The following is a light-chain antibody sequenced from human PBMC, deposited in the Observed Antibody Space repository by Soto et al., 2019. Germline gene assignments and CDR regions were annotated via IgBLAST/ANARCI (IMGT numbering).Light chain of an antibody. J-gene: IGLJ1*01. CDR1: TSDVGGHNS. CDR3: NSYSSDITPYV. V-gene: IGLV2-14*01. Sequence: QSALTQPASVSGSPGQSITISCTGTTSDVGGHNSVSWFQQHPGKAPKLIIYQVSSRPSDISNRFSGSKSGNTASLTISGLQAEDEADYYCNSYSSDITPYVFGTGTKVTV. CDR2: QVS.